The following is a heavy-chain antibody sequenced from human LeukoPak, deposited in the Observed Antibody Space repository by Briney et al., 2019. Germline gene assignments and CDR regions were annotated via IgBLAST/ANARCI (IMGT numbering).Heavy chain of an antibody. CDR3: AKGHCSGGSCYGTDY. D-gene: IGHD2-15*01. CDR1: GFTFSSYA. Sequence: GGSLRLSCAASGFTFSSYAMRWVRQAPGKGLEWVSAISGSGENTFYADSAKGRFAIARDNSKNTLYLQMNSLRAEDTAVYYCAKGHCSGGSCYGTDYWDQGTLVTVSS. CDR2: ISGSGENT. V-gene: IGHV3-23*01. J-gene: IGHJ4*02.